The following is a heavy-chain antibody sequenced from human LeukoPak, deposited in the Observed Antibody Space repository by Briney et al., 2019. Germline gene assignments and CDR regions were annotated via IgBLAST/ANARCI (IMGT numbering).Heavy chain of an antibody. CDR1: GYTFTSYG. CDR3: AREADILTGYSVDY. V-gene: IGHV1-18*01. J-gene: IGHJ4*02. CDR2: ISAYNGNT. Sequence: ASVKVSCKASGYTFTSYGISWVRQAPGRGLEWMGWISAYNGNTNYAQKLQGRVTMTTDTSTSTAYMELRSLRSDDTAVYYCAREADILTGYSVDYWGQGTLVTVSS. D-gene: IGHD3-9*01.